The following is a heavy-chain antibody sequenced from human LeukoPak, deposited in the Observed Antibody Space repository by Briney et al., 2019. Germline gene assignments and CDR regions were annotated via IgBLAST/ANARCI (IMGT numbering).Heavy chain of an antibody. CDR3: AKDFYYDSSGYYYEVGYYFDY. V-gene: IGHV3-23*01. Sequence: GGSLRLSCAASGFTFSSYAMSWVRQAPGKGLEWVSAISGSGGSTYYADSVKGRFTISRDNPKNTLYLQMNSLRAEDTAVYYCAKDFYYDSSGYYYEVGYYFDYWGQGTLVTVSS. CDR1: GFTFSSYA. D-gene: IGHD3-22*01. CDR2: ISGSGGST. J-gene: IGHJ4*02.